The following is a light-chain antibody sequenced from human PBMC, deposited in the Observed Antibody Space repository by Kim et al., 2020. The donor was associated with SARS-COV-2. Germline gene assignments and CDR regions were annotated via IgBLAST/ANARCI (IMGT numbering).Light chain of an antibody. CDR1: QSVSSNY. J-gene: IGKJ1*01. CDR3: QQYSSSPAT. CDR2: GAS. V-gene: IGKV3-20*01. Sequence: SPEERATLSCRASQSVSSNYLAWYQQKPGQAPRLLIYGASSRATGIPDRFSGSGSGTDFTLTITRLEPEDFAVYYCQQYSSSPATFGQGTKVDIK.